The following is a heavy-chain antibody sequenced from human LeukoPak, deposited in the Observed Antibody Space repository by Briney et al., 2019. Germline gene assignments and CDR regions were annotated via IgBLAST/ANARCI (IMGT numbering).Heavy chain of an antibody. Sequence: ASVKVSCKASGYTFTSYGINWVRQATGQGLEWMGWMNPNSGNTGYAQKFQGRVTITRNTSISTAYMELSSLRSEDTAVYYCARGFRVRIAAAEWNWFDPWGQGTLVTVSS. CDR2: MNPNSGNT. CDR3: ARGFRVRIAAAEWNWFDP. D-gene: IGHD6-13*01. CDR1: GYTFTSYG. V-gene: IGHV1-8*03. J-gene: IGHJ5*02.